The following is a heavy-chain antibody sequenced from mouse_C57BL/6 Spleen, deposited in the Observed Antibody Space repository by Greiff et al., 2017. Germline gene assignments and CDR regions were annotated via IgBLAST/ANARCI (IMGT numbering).Heavy chain of an antibody. CDR3: ARSYDWYFDV. D-gene: IGHD1-1*01. CDR1: GYAFSSYW. Sequence: VKLQESGAELVKPGASVKISCKASGYAFSSYWMNWVKQRPGKGLEWIGQIYPGDGDTNYNGKFKGKATLTADKSSSTAYMQLSRLTSEDSAVYFCARSYDWYFDVWGTGTTVTVSS. J-gene: IGHJ1*03. CDR2: IYPGDGDT. V-gene: IGHV1-80*01.